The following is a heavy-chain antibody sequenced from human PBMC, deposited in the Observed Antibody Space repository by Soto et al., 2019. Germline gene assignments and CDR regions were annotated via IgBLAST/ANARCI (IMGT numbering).Heavy chain of an antibody. Sequence: LETLSLTCSVSGYSVSSSDYYWAWIRQPPGKGLEWIGSMLYSGLTYYNPSLKSRVTLSVDTSKNQFSVRLNSVTASDTAVYYCAPLSVSLSGPYGIHVWGQGTTVTVSS. J-gene: IGHJ6*02. D-gene: IGHD2-15*01. V-gene: IGHV4-39*01. CDR1: GYSVSSSDYY. CDR3: APLSVSLSGPYGIHV. CDR2: MLYSGLT.